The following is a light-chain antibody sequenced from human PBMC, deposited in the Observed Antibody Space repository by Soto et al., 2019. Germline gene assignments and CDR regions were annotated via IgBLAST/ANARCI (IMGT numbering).Light chain of an antibody. CDR2: GAS. J-gene: IGKJ3*01. V-gene: IGKV3-20*01. CDR1: QSVSSSY. CDR3: QQYGSSPPFT. Sequence: IVLPQSPGTLSLTPGERATLSCRASQSVSSSYLAWYQQKPGQAPRLLIYGASSRATGIPDRFSGSGSGTDFTLTISRLEPEDSAVYYCQQYGSSPPFTFGPGTRVDIK.